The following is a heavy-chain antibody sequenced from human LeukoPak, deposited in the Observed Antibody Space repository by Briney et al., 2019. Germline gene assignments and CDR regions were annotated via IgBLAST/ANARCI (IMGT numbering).Heavy chain of an antibody. V-gene: IGHV3-21*01. CDR1: GLTFSSYS. CDR2: ISSSSSYI. CDR3: ARFRDGYNYGYFDY. D-gene: IGHD5-24*01. Sequence: GGSLRLSCAASGLTFSSYSMNWVRQAPGKGLEWVSSISSSSSYIYYADSVKGRFTISRDNAKNSLYLQMNSLRAEDTAVYYCARFRDGYNYGYFDYWGQGTLVTVSS. J-gene: IGHJ4*02.